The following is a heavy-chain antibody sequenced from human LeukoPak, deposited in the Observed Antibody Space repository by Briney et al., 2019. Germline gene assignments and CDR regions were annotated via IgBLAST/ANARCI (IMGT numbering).Heavy chain of an antibody. D-gene: IGHD6-19*01. CDR2: INSDGSST. V-gene: IGHV3-74*01. CDR3: ARVPLYSSGWFFGY. J-gene: IGHJ4*02. CDR1: GFTFSSFW. Sequence: GGSLRLSCAASGFTFSSFWMHWVCQAPGKGLVWVSCINSDGSSTSYADSVKGRFTISRDNAKNTLYLQMNSLRAEDTAVYYCARVPLYSSGWFFGYWGQGTLVTVSS.